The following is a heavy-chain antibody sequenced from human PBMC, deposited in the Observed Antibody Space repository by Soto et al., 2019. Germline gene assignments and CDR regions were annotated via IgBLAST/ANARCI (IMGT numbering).Heavy chain of an antibody. D-gene: IGHD5-18*01. V-gene: IGHV1-18*01. CDR1: GYTFTSYG. J-gene: IGHJ6*02. CDR3: ARDRDTAMVTGYYYGMDV. Sequence: QVQLVQSGAEVKKPGAPVKVSCKASGYTFTSYGISWVRQAPGQGLEWMGWISAYNGNTNYAQKLQGRVTMTTDTSTSTAYMELRSLRSDDTAVYYCARDRDTAMVTGYYYGMDVWGQGTTVTVSS. CDR2: ISAYNGNT.